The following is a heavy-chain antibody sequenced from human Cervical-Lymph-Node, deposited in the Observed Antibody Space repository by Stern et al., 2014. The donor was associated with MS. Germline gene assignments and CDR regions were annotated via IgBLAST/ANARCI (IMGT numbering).Heavy chain of an antibody. D-gene: IGHD4-23*01. V-gene: IGHV3-30*18. CDR2: ISYDGSNK. CDR3: AKDRGLVWYGGLYN. Sequence: VQLAESGGDVVQPGRSLRLSCAASGFSFTHYGMHWVRQAPGKGLEWVAVISYDGSNKQYADSVKGRFTISRDNAKNTLYLQMNSVRAEDTAVYYCAKDRGLVWYGGLYNWGQGILVTVSS. CDR1: GFSFTHYG. J-gene: IGHJ4*02.